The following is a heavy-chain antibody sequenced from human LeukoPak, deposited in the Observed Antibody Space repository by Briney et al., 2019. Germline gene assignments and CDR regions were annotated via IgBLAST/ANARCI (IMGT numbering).Heavy chain of an antibody. D-gene: IGHD2-21*02. CDR3: ARGCGTDCYSVEC. CDR1: GFTFSSYA. Sequence: GGSLRLSCAASGFTFSSYAMNWVRQAPGRGLEWVSGSSSSGRTYYADSVKGRFTISRDNSKNTLYLQMNSLRAEDTAIYYCARGCGTDCYSVECWGQGTLVTVSS. J-gene: IGHJ4*02. V-gene: IGHV3-23*01. CDR2: SSSSGRT.